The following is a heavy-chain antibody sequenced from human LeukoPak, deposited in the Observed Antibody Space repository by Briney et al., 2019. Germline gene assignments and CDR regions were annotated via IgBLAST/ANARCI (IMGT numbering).Heavy chain of an antibody. D-gene: IGHD6-13*01. V-gene: IGHV1-69*05. CDR3: ARERPPGDSSSWFLEGYFDI. CDR1: GGTFSSYA. J-gene: IGHJ4*02. CDR2: IIPIFGTA. Sequence: ASVKVSCKASGGTFSSYAITWVRQAPGQGLELMGRIIPIFGTANYAQKFQGRVTITTDESTRTAYMELSSLRSEDTAVYYCARERPPGDSSSWFLEGYFDIWGQGSLVIVSS.